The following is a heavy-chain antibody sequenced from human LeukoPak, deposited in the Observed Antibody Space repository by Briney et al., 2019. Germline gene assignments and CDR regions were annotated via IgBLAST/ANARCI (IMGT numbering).Heavy chain of an antibody. CDR3: ARAGTSCYCQDY. CDR1: GGSFSGYY. Sequence: SETLSLTCAVYGGSFSGYYWSWIRQPPGKGLEWIGEINHSGSTNYTPSLKSRVTISVDTSKNQFSLKLRSVTAADTAVSYCARAGTSCYCQDYWCQGTLVTVAS. CDR2: INHSGST. D-gene: IGHD2-2*01. V-gene: IGHV4-34*01. J-gene: IGHJ4*02.